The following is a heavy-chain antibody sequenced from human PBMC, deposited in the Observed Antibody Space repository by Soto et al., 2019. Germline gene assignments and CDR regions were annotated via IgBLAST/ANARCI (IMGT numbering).Heavy chain of an antibody. CDR2: ISGTGGST. Sequence: ESGGDLVQPGGSLRLSCAASGFTFSSYAMSWVRQAPGKGLEWVSGISGTGGSTYHADSVKGRFTISRDNSKNTLYLQMNSLRAEDTAVYYCAKVLRQQLVPEYFQHWGQGTLVTVSS. V-gene: IGHV3-23*01. J-gene: IGHJ1*01. D-gene: IGHD6-13*01. CDR3: AKVLRQQLVPEYFQH. CDR1: GFTFSSYA.